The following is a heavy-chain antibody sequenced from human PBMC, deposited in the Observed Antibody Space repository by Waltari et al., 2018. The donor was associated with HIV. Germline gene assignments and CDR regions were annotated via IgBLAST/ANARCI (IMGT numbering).Heavy chain of an antibody. D-gene: IGHD2-21*01. CDR1: GFAFSHYA. V-gene: IGHV3-23*01. J-gene: IGHJ3*02. Sequence: EVQLLESGGGLVQPGGSLRLSCAASGFAFSHYAISWIRQAPGKGLEWVSSVSGSSSRAYYAESVKGRFTISRDNPKNTVFLQMNSLRAEDTAIYYCAKVAFDGDNRHEPVKNAFDIWGQGTKVTVSS. CDR2: VSGSSSRA. CDR3: AKVAFDGDNRHEPVKNAFDI.